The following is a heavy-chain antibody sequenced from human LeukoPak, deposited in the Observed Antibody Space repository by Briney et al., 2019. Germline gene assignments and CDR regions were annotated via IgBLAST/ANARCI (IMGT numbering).Heavy chain of an antibody. CDR1: GFTFKTYA. V-gene: IGHV3-23*01. Sequence: PGGSLRLSCAASGFTFKTYAMNWVRQAPGKGLEWVSAISGNGDSTYYGDSVKGRFSISRDNSKNTVSLQMNSLRADDTAVYYCAKADFWGGYLESWGQGTPVRVSS. D-gene: IGHD3-3*01. CDR3: AKADFWGGYLES. CDR2: ISGNGDST. J-gene: IGHJ4*02.